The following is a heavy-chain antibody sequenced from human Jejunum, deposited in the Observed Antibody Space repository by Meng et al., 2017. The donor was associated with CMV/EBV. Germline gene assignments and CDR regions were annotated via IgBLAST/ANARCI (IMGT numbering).Heavy chain of an antibody. CDR2: VYSTGTT. D-gene: IGHD5-12*01. Sequence: QGQLQGPGPGLVKPSETLSLTCTVSGDSIRDYFWTWIRQPAGKGLEWIARVYSTGTTDYNPSLKSRVTMSVDVSKNQFSLKLNSVTAADTAVYYCARIGVATTFDYWGQGTLVTVSS. J-gene: IGHJ4*02. CDR1: GDSIRDYF. CDR3: ARIGVATTFDY. V-gene: IGHV4-4*07.